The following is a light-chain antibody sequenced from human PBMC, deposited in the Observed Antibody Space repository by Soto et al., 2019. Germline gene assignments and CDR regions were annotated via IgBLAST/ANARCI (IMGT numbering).Light chain of an antibody. V-gene: IGKV3-20*01. CDR1: QSVRNSY. CDR3: PQYGSSPYT. CDR2: GAS. J-gene: IGKJ2*01. Sequence: EILLTQSPGTLSLSPGERATLSCRASQSVRNSYLAWYQQKPGQAPRLLIYGASGRATGIPDRFSGSGSGTDFTLTISRLEPEDCAVYYCPQYGSSPYTFGQGTKLEI.